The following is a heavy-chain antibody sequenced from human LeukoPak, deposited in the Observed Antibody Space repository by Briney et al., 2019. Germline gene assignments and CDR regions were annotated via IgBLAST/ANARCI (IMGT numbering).Heavy chain of an antibody. Sequence: GGSLRLSCAASGFTFSSYAMSWVRQAPGKGLEWVSAISGSGGSTYYADSVKGRFTISRDNSKNTLYLQMNSLRAEDTAVYYCAVAGTYPGGFDPWGQGTLVTVSS. CDR1: GFTFSSYA. CDR3: AVAGTYPGGFDP. D-gene: IGHD6-19*01. CDR2: ISGSGGST. J-gene: IGHJ5*02. V-gene: IGHV3-23*01.